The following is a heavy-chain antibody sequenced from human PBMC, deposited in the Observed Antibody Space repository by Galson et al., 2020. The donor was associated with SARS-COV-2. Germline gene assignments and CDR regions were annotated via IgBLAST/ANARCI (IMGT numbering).Heavy chain of an antibody. CDR1: GYTLFELS. CDR3: ATDPPPRSRSSNCYEEDYSYYAMHV. Sequence: ASVKVSCKVSGYTLFELSIHWVRQAPGKGLEWMGSFDPEYADTIYAQNFQGRLTVTEDTSADTVYMDLSSLRSEDTAVYYCATDPPPRSRSSNCYEEDYSYYAMHVWGQGTSVTVSS. J-gene: IGHJ6*02. CDR2: FDPEYADT. V-gene: IGHV1-24*01. D-gene: IGHD6-13*01.